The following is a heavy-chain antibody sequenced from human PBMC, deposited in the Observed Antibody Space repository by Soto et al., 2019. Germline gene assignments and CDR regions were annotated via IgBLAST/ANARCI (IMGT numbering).Heavy chain of an antibody. D-gene: IGHD2-15*01. J-gene: IGHJ6*02. CDR3: ASVEPQMYYYGMDV. V-gene: IGHV1-69*12. CDR1: GGTFSSYA. CDR2: IIPVFRTA. Sequence: QVQLVPSGAEVKKPGSSVKVSCKASGGTFSSYAISWVRQAPGQGLEWMGGIIPVFRTADYAQKFQGRVTITADESTSRAYMELGSVITEDTAVYYCASVEPQMYYYGMDVWGQGTTVTVSS.